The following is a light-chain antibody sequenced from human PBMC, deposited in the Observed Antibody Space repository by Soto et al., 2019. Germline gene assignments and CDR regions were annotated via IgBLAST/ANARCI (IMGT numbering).Light chain of an antibody. J-gene: IGKJ1*01. CDR2: KAS. V-gene: IGKV1-5*03. CDR3: QQYNDYSWT. Sequence: DIQVTQSPSTLSASVGDRVTITCRASQSISAWLAWYQQKPGKAPKLLIYKASSLQRGVPSRFSGSGSGSEFTLTISSLQPDDSATYYCQQYNDYSWTFGPGTKVEIK. CDR1: QSISAW.